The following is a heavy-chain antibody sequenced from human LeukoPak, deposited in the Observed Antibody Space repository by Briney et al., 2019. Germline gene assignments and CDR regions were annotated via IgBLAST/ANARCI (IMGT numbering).Heavy chain of an antibody. CDR2: IYSGGST. CDR3: ARDSLGEYFDY. V-gene: IGHV3-66*02. D-gene: IGHD3-16*01. Sequence: GGSLRLSCAASGFTVSSNYMSWVRQAPGKGLEWVSVIYSGGSTYYADSVKGRFTISRDNSKNTLYLQMYSLRAEDTAVYYCARDSLGEYFDYWGQGTLVTVSS. CDR1: GFTVSSNY. J-gene: IGHJ4*02.